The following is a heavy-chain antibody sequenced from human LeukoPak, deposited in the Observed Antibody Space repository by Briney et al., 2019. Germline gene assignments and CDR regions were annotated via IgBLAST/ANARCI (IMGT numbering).Heavy chain of an antibody. V-gene: IGHV4-61*02. D-gene: IGHD3-10*01. J-gene: IGHJ5*01. CDR1: GGSISNGTSY. Sequence: SETLSLTCTVSGGSISNGTSYWTWIRQPAGKSLEWPGRIYSSGSTNYNPSLKSRVTISADTSKNQFSLTLTSVTAADTAVYYCARGPPDFYNSGSYYNGYNWFDSWGQGTLVTVSS. CDR2: IYSSGST. CDR3: ARGPPDFYNSGSYYNGYNWFDS.